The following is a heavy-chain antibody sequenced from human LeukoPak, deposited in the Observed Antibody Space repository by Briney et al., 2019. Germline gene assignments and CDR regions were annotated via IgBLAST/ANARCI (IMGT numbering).Heavy chain of an antibody. V-gene: IGHV3-30-3*01. Sequence: PGGSLRLSCAASGFTFSSYAMHWVRQAPGKGLEWVAVISYDGCNKYYADSVKGRFTISRDNSKNTLYLQMNSLRAEDTAVYYCAREYGSGSYYAYYFDYWGQGTLVTVSS. CDR2: ISYDGCNK. CDR1: GFTFSSYA. CDR3: AREYGSGSYYAYYFDY. D-gene: IGHD3-10*01. J-gene: IGHJ4*02.